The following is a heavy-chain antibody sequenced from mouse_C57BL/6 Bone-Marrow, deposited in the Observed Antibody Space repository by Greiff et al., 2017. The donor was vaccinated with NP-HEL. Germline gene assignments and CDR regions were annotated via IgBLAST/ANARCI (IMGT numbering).Heavy chain of an antibody. V-gene: IGHV2-2*01. CDR1: GFSLTSYG. CDR3: ARKKGLYRHYAMDY. CDR2: IWSGGST. Sequence: VQLKESGPGLVQPSQSLSITCTVSGFSLTSYGVHWVRQSPGKGLEWLGVIWSGGSTDYNAAFISRLSIGKDNSKSQVFFKMNSLQADDTAIYYCARKKGLYRHYAMDYWGQGTSVTVSS. J-gene: IGHJ4*01. D-gene: IGHD2-14*01.